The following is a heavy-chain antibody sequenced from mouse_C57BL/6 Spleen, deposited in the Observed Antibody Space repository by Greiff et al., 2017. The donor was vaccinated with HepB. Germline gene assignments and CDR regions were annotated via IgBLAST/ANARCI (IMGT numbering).Heavy chain of an antibody. CDR2: INPNNGGT. D-gene: IGHD3-2*02. CDR3: ARDSSAWFAY. CDR1: GYTFTDSN. J-gene: IGHJ3*01. Sequence: DVHLVESGPELVKPGASVKMSCKASGYTFTDSNMHWVKQSHGKSLEWIGYINPNNGGTSYKQKFKGKATLTVNKSSSTAYMELRSLTSEDSAVYYCARDSSAWFAYWGQGTLVTVSA. V-gene: IGHV1-22*01.